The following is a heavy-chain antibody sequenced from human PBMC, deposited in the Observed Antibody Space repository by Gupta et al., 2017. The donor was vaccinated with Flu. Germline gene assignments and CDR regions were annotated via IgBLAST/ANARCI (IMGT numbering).Heavy chain of an antibody. J-gene: IGHJ5*01. D-gene: IGHD3-3*01. CDR2: ISPLLGTV. Sequence: FTPYAFSWVRQAPGQGPEWVGWISPLLGTVNDAQKFQGRVSMTTDTSTSTAYMELKSRRSEDTAVYFCATSADFGIYEFDSWGQGTLVTVSS. CDR3: ATSADFGIYEFDS. V-gene: IGHV1-69*04. CDR1: FTPYA.